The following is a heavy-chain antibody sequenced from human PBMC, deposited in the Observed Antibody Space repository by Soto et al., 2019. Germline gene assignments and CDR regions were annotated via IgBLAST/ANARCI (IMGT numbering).Heavy chain of an antibody. CDR3: AKDTSDV. CDR2: ISYEGSYK. J-gene: IGHJ6*02. Sequence: QVQLVESGGGVVQPGRSLRLSCVASGFTFSDYGVHWVRQAPGKGLEWVALISYEGSYKYYADSVKGRFTISRDNSKNTLYLQMDSLRAEDTAVYYCAKDTSDVWGQGTTVTVSS. CDR1: GFTFSDYG. V-gene: IGHV3-30*18.